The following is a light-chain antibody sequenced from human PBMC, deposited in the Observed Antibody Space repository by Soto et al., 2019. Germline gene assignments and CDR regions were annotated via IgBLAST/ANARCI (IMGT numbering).Light chain of an antibody. V-gene: IGKV3-20*01. Sequence: ERVLMSSLAVLSMTTGEGATLSCRASQSVSSSSLAWYQQKPGQAPRLLISGASSRATGIPDRFSGSGSGTDFTLTISRLELEDFAVYYCQQYGSSPPTFGQGTKVDIK. J-gene: IGKJ1*01. CDR1: QSVSSSS. CDR2: GAS. CDR3: QQYGSSPPT.